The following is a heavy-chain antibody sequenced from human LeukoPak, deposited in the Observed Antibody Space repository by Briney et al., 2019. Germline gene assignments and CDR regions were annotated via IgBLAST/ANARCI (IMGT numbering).Heavy chain of an antibody. Sequence: SETLSLTCAVSGGSFIGYHWNWIRQPPGKGLEWIGEINHRGSTNYNPSLKSRVTLSVDMSKNQFSLRLRSVTVADTAVYYCARDPTTVVTTPYYFDDWGQGTLVTVSS. D-gene: IGHD4-23*01. V-gene: IGHV4-34*01. J-gene: IGHJ4*02. CDR1: GGSFIGYH. CDR3: ARDPTTVVTTPYYFDD. CDR2: INHRGST.